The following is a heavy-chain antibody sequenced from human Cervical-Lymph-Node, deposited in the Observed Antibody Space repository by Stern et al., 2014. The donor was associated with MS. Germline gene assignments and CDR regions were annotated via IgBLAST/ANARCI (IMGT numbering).Heavy chain of an antibody. Sequence: VQLEESGAEVKVPWSSVEVSCKTSGGSFSSYGISWVRQAPGQGLEWMGRIAPFLGITDYAENFQGRITIIADKSTSTVYMELSSLRSEDTAVYYCARGVGAAAGLGENRLDPWGQGTLVTVSA. CDR3: ARGVGAAAGLGENRLDP. D-gene: IGHD6-13*01. CDR1: GGSFSSYG. CDR2: IAPFLGIT. V-gene: IGHV1-69*09. J-gene: IGHJ5*02.